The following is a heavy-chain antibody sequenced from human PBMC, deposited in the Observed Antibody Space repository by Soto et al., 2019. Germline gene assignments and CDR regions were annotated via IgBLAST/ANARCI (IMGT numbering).Heavy chain of an antibody. D-gene: IGHD2-8*02. Sequence: QVQLQQWGAGLLKPSETLFLTCAVYGVYFSGYYWTWIRPPPGTGLEWVGEINHSGSTNENPSLKGRVTDSVDTSQTQFSLKLTSVTAADTAVYYCARDKITGLFDYWGQGTLVTGSS. V-gene: IGHV4-34*01. CDR3: ARDKITGLFDY. J-gene: IGHJ4*02. CDR2: INHSGST. CDR1: GVYFSGYY.